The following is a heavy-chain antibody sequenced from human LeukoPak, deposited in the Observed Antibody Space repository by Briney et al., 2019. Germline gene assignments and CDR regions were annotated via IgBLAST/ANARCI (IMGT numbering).Heavy chain of an antibody. V-gene: IGHV3-21*01. CDR3: ATRIGYCSSTSCFNWFDP. CDR1: GFTFSSYS. CDR2: ISSSSNI. J-gene: IGHJ5*02. D-gene: IGHD2-2*01. Sequence: GGSLRLSCAASGFTFSSYSMNWVRQAPGKGLEWVSSISSSSNIYYADSVKGRFTISRDNAKNSLYLQMNSLRAEDTAVYYCATRIGYCSSTSCFNWFDPWGQGTLVTVSS.